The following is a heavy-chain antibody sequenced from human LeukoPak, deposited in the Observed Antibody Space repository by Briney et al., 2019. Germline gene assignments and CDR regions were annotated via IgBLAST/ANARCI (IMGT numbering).Heavy chain of an antibody. D-gene: IGHD3-22*01. CDR3: ARAGDSSGYDAFDI. CDR1: GGSISSGDYY. J-gene: IGHJ3*02. V-gene: IGHV4-30-4*01. CDR2: IYYSGST. Sequence: SETLSLTCTFSGGSISSGDYYWSWIRQPPGKGLEWIGYIYYSGSTYYNPSLKSRVTISVDTSKNQFSLKLSSVTAADTAVYYCARAGDSSGYDAFDIWGQGTMVTVSS.